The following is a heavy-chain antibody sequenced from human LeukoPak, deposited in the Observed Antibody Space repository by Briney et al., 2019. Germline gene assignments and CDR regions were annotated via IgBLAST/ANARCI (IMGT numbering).Heavy chain of an antibody. J-gene: IGHJ4*02. V-gene: IGHV3-7*01. CDR3: ASEYSSGFYGY. Sequence: GGSLRLSCAASGFTFSSYWMSWVRQAPGKGLEWVANIKQDGSEKYYVDSVKGRFTISRDNAKNSLYLQMNSLRAEDTAVYYCASEYSSGFYGYWGQGTLVTVSS. D-gene: IGHD6-19*01. CDR1: GFTFSSYW. CDR2: IKQDGSEK.